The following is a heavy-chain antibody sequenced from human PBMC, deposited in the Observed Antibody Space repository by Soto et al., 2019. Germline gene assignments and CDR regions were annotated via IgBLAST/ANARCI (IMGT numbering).Heavy chain of an antibody. CDR3: ASEGLEAITMVRGVPNWFDP. CDR2: ISAYNGNT. D-gene: IGHD3-10*01. J-gene: IGHJ5*02. CDR1: GYTFTSYG. Sequence: EASVKVSCKASGYTFTSYGISWVRQAPGQGLEWMGWISAYNGNTNYAQKLQGRVTMTTDTSTSTAYMELRSLRSDDTAVYYCASEGLEAITMVRGVPNWFDPWGQGTLVTVSS. V-gene: IGHV1-18*01.